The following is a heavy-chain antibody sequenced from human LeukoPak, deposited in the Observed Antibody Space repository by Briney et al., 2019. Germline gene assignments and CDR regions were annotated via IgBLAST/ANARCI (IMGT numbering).Heavy chain of an antibody. Sequence: SETLSLTCTVSGGSISSSSYYWGWIRQPPGTGLEWIGSIYYSGSTYYNPSLKSRVTISVDTSKNQFSLKLSSVTAADTAVYYCAREGSSYWYDSSGDAFDIWGQGTMVTVSS. CDR2: IYYSGST. V-gene: IGHV4-39*07. CDR3: AREGSSYWYDSSGDAFDI. D-gene: IGHD3-22*01. CDR1: GGSISSSSYY. J-gene: IGHJ3*02.